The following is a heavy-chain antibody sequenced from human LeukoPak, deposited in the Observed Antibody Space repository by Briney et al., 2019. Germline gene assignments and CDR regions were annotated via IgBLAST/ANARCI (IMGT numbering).Heavy chain of an antibody. V-gene: IGHV4-34*01. D-gene: IGHD4-17*01. Sequence: SETLSLTCAVCGGSFSGYYWSWIRQPPGKGLEWIGEINHSGSTNYNPSLKSRVTISVDTSKNQFSLKLSSVTAADTAVYYCARVFGAYGDYYYYGMDVWGKGTTVTVSS. CDR2: INHSGST. CDR1: GGSFSGYY. J-gene: IGHJ6*04. CDR3: ARVFGAYGDYYYYGMDV.